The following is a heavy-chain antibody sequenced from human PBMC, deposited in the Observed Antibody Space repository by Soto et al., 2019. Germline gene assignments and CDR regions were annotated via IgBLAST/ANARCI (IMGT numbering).Heavy chain of an antibody. D-gene: IGHD2-2*02. J-gene: IGHJ4*02. CDR1: GYTLTNFY. CDR3: AKGQVPAAISPPETFFDY. Sequence: ASVKVSCKASGYTLTNFYIHWVRQAPEQGLEWMGIINPNGGSTNYAHNFQGRVTITRDTSTSTVYMDLSSLRSEDTAVYYCAKGQVPAAISPPETFFDYWGQGTLVTVSS. V-gene: IGHV1-46*01. CDR2: INPNGGST.